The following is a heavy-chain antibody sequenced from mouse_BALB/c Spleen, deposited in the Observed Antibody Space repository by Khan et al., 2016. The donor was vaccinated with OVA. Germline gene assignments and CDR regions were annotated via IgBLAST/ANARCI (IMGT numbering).Heavy chain of an antibody. CDR3: ARTHER. V-gene: IGHV1-4*01. J-gene: IGHJ2*01. CDR2: INPSSGYS. Sequence: QIQLVQSGAELARPGASVKMSCKASGYTFTSYTMHWVKQRPGQGLEWIGYINPSSGYSKYNQKFKDKATLTADKTSSTAYRQLSSLTSEDSAVYYCARTHERWGQGTTLTVSS. CDR1: GYTFTSYT.